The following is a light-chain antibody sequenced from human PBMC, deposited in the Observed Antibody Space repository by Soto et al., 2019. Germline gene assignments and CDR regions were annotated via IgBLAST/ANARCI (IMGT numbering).Light chain of an antibody. CDR1: QSLSARR. Sequence: EIVLPQSPGNLSLSQGKRDALSCLASQSLSARRLAWCQQKPGQAPRLLSDGASTRATGIPARVSGSGAGTEFTLTISSLQSEDFAVYYCQQYGSSPLTFGGGTKVDI. J-gene: IGKJ4*01. V-gene: IGKV3-20*01. CDR3: QQYGSSPLT. CDR2: GAS.